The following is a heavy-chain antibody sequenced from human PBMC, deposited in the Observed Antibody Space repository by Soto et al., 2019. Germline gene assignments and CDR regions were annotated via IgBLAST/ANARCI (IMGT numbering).Heavy chain of an antibody. Sequence: GGSLRLSCAASGFTFSSYAMSWVRQAPGKGLEWVSAISGSGGSTYYADSVKGRFTISRDNSKNTLYLQMNSLRAEDTAVYYCAKDTYSGYYQSYYYYGMDVWGQGTTVTVSS. CDR2: ISGSGGST. J-gene: IGHJ6*02. CDR3: AKDTYSGYYQSYYYYGMDV. D-gene: IGHD3-22*01. V-gene: IGHV3-23*01. CDR1: GFTFSSYA.